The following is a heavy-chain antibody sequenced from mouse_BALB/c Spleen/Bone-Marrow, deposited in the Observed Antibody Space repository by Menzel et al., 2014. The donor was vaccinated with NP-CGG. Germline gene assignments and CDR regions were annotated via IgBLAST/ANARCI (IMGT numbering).Heavy chain of an antibody. J-gene: IGHJ3*01. Sequence: VKLQESGAELARPGASVKMSCKASGYTFTSYTIQWVKRRPGQGLEWVGYIVPSSGYTDYNQKFKDKTTLTADKSSSTAYMQLSSLTSADSAVYCCAREARTGGLFPNWGQGTLVTVSA. CDR1: GYTFTSYT. CDR3: AREARTGGLFPN. V-gene: IGHV1-4*02. CDR2: IVPSSGYT. D-gene: IGHD4-1*01.